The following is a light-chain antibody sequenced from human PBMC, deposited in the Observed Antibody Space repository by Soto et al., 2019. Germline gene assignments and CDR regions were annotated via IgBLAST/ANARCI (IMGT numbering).Light chain of an antibody. CDR2: GAS. V-gene: IGKV3-11*01. Sequence: EILLTQSPATLSLSPGERATLSCRASQSAGDYLAWYQQRPGQAPRLLIYGASNRATGIPARFSASGSETDFTLTISSLQPDDSAVYFCQQRSKLPRTFGGGTKVEIK. CDR3: QQRSKLPRT. CDR1: QSAGDY. J-gene: IGKJ4*01.